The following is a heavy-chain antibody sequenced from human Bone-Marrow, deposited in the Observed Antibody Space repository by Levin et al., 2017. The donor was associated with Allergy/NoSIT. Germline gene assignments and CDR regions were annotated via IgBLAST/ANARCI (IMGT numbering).Heavy chain of an antibody. CDR1: GFSLSSNGVG. Sequence: SGPTLVKPTQTLTLTCTFSGFSLSSNGVGVGWIRQAPGKALEWLALIYWDDDKRYSLSLKSRLNITKDTSKNQVILTLTNMAPVDTGTYYCGHRIFCFGEFPFDFWGRGSLVTVSS. J-gene: IGHJ4*02. CDR2: IYWDDDK. V-gene: IGHV2-5*02. D-gene: IGHD3-10*01. CDR3: GHRIFCFGEFPFDF.